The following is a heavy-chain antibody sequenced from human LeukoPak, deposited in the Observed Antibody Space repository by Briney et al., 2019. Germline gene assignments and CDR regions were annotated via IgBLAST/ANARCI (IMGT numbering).Heavy chain of an antibody. CDR2: INHSGST. Sequence: PSETLSLTCAVYGGSFSGYYWSWIRQPPGKGLEWIGEINHSGSTNYNPSLKSRVTISVDTSKNQFSLKLSSVTAADTAVYYCARGRRGYSSSWAAYYFDYWGQGTLVTVSS. CDR1: GGSFSGYY. J-gene: IGHJ4*02. V-gene: IGHV4-34*01. CDR3: ARGRRGYSSSWAAYYFDY. D-gene: IGHD6-13*01.